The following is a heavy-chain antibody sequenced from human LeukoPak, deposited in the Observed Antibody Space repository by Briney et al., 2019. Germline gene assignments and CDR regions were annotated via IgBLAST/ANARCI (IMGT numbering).Heavy chain of an antibody. CDR3: ARQWLVSPLFDY. D-gene: IGHD6-19*01. Sequence: SETLSLTCTVSGGSISSGGYYWSWIRQPPGKGLEWIGEINHSGSTNYNPSLKSRVTISVDTSKNQLSLKLSSMTAADTAVYYCARQWLVSPLFDYWGQGTLVTVSS. J-gene: IGHJ4*02. V-gene: IGHV4-39*01. CDR1: GGSISSGGYY. CDR2: INHSGST.